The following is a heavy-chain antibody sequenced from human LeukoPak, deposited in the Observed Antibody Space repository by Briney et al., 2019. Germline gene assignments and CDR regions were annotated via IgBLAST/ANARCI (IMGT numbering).Heavy chain of an antibody. V-gene: IGHV3-21*01. Sequence: GGSLRLSCAASGFTFSSYSMNWVRQAPGKGLEWVSSISSSSSYINYADSVKGRFTISRDNAKNSLYLQMNSLRAEDTAVYYCARVVAAAGFYYYYYMDVWGKGTTVTVSS. CDR3: ARVVAAAGFYYYYYMDV. D-gene: IGHD6-13*01. CDR2: ISSSSSYI. J-gene: IGHJ6*03. CDR1: GFTFSSYS.